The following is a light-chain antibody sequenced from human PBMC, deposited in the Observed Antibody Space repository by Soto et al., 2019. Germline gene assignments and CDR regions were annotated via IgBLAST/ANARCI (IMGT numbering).Light chain of an antibody. CDR3: MQSTQLPPT. J-gene: IGKJ5*01. CDR2: EVS. Sequence: DVVMTQTPLSLSVAPGQPVSISCQTSQSLLHITGETFLFWYLQKPGQSPQXMIYEVSTRVSGVPDRFSGSGSGTDFTLEISRVETDDVGIYYCMQSTQLPPTLGQGTRLEIK. CDR1: QSLLHITGETF. V-gene: IGKV2D-29*02.